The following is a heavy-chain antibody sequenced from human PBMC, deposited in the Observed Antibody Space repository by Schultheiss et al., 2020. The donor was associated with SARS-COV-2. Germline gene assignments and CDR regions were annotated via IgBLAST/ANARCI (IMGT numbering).Heavy chain of an antibody. V-gene: IGHV3-21*01. J-gene: IGHJ6*02. D-gene: IGHD3-10*01. CDR3: ARVPPSERSITMVRGVIITHYGLDV. CDR1: GFTFSSYW. CDR2: ISGSGGSA. Sequence: GGSLRLSCAASGFTFSSYWMHWVRQAPGKGLKWVSAISGSGGSAYFADSVKGRFSISRDNAKNSLYLQMNSLRAEDTAVYYCARVPPSERSITMVRGVIITHYGLDVWGQGATVTVSS.